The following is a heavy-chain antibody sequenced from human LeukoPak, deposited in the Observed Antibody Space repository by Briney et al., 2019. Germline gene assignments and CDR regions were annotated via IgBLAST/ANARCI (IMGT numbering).Heavy chain of an antibody. D-gene: IGHD6-19*01. CDR3: ARVQAVAGTWDY. CDR1: GFTFSSYA. Sequence: GGFLRLSCAASGFTFSSYAMHWVRQAPGKGLEWEAVISYDGSNKYYADSVKGGFTISRDNSKNTLYLQMNSLRAEDTAVYYCARVQAVAGTWDYWGQGTLVTVSS. CDR2: ISYDGSNK. J-gene: IGHJ4*02. V-gene: IGHV3-30*04.